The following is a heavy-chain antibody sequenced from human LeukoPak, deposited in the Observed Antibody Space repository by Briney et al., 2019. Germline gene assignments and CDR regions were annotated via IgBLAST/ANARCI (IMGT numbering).Heavy chain of an antibody. D-gene: IGHD3-9*01. J-gene: IGHJ5*02. CDR3: AKGGQTGNWFDP. V-gene: IGHV3-23*01. CDR2: ISGSGCST. CDR1: RFTFSSYA. Sequence: PGGSLRLSCAASRFTFSSYAMNWLRQAPGKGLDWVAAISGSGCSTYYADSVKGRFTISRDNTKNTLYLQMNSLRAEDTAVYYCAKGGQTGNWFDPWGQGTLVTVSS.